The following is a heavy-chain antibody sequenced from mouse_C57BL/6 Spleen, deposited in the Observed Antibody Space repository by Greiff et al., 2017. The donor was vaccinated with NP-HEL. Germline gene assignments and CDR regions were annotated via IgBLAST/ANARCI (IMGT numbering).Heavy chain of an antibody. V-gene: IGHV1-15*01. CDR1: GYTFTDYE. CDR3: TRRGLRRGYYFDY. Sequence: QVQLQQSGAELVRPGASVTLSCKASGYTFTDYEMHWVKQTPVHGLEWIGAIDPETGGTAYNQKFKGKAILTADKSSSTAYMELRSLTSEDSAVYYCTRRGLRRGYYFDYWGQGTTLTVSS. D-gene: IGHD2-2*01. J-gene: IGHJ2*01. CDR2: IDPETGGT.